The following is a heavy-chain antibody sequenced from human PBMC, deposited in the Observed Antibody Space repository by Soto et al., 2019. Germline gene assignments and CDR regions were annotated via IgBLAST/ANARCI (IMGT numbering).Heavy chain of an antibody. CDR3: SAGISCTRYMCPFYNYGLDV. Sequence: GESLKISCQASGDNCGDNFTSYWVTWVRQVPGKGLEWMGRIAPGDSHTNYSPSFEGHVTISVDKSIRTAYMRWNSLKTSDTAIYYCSAGISCTRYMCPFYNYGLDVWGQGTTVTVSS. D-gene: IGHD3-16*02. CDR1: GDNCGDNFTSYW. J-gene: IGHJ6*02. CDR2: IAPGDSHT. V-gene: IGHV5-10-1*01.